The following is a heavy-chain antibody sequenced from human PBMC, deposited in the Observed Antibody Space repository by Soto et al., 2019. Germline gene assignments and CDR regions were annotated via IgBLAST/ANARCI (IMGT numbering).Heavy chain of an antibody. Sequence: GASVKVSCKASGGTFSSYAISWVRQAPGQGLEWMGGIIPIFGTANYAQKFQGRVTITADESTSTAYMELSSLRSEDTAVYYCARSSILRGYSVWGHYYGMDVWGQGTTVTVSS. CDR1: GGTFSSYA. V-gene: IGHV1-69*13. CDR2: IIPIFGTA. J-gene: IGHJ6*02. D-gene: IGHD2-15*01. CDR3: ARSSILRGYSVWGHYYGMDV.